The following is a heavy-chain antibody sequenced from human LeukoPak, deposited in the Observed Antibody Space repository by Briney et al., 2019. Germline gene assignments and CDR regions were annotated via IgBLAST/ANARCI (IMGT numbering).Heavy chain of an antibody. CDR3: AKGSGYRVFYAFDI. D-gene: IGHD3-16*02. V-gene: IGHV3-23*01. CDR1: GFPFSSCA. Sequence: GASLRLSCAAAGFPFSSCAISSVRQAPGKGLEWISTISGSDYRTYYADSVKGRFTISRDNSKNTLYLQMNSLRAEDTAVYYCAKGSGYRVFYAFDIWGQGTMVTVSS. J-gene: IGHJ3*02. CDR2: ISGSDYRT.